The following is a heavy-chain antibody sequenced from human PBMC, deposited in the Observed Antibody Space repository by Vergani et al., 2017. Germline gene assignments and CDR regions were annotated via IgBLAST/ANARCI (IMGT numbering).Heavy chain of an antibody. D-gene: IGHD3-22*01. V-gene: IGHV4-59*01. Sequence: QVQLQESGPGLVKPSETLSLTCTVSGGSISSYYWSWIRQPAGKGLEWIGYIYYTGSTNYNPSLKSRVTISVDTSKNQFSLKLNSVTAADTAVYYCVRGSVYYYDSSGYYAYFDLWGRGTLVTVSS. J-gene: IGHJ2*01. CDR2: IYYTGST. CDR1: GGSISSYY. CDR3: VRGSVYYYDSSGYYAYFDL.